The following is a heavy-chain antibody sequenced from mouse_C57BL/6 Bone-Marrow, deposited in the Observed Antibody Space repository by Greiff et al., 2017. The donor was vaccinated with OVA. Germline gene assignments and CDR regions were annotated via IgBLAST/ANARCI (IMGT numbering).Heavy chain of an antibody. Sequence: VQLKESGGDLVKPGGSLKLSCAASGFTFSSYGMSWVRQTPDKRLEWVATISSGGSYTYYPDSVKGRFTISRDNAKNTLYLQMSSLKSEDTAMYYCARQRIYYYGSSDYWGQGTTLTVSS. D-gene: IGHD1-1*01. CDR2: ISSGGSYT. CDR1: GFTFSSYG. CDR3: ARQRIYYYGSSDY. J-gene: IGHJ2*01. V-gene: IGHV5-6*01.